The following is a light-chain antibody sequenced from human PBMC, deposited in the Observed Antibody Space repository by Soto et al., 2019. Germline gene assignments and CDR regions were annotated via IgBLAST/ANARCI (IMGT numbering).Light chain of an antibody. CDR3: QQYNIYPWT. CDR1: QSISNR. CDR2: DAS. V-gene: IGKV1-5*01. J-gene: IGKJ1*01. Sequence: ASQSISNRLAWYQQRPGKAPKYLIYDASTLASGAPSRFSGSGSGTEFTLSISSLQPDDFATYYCQQYNIYPWTFGQGTKVDIK.